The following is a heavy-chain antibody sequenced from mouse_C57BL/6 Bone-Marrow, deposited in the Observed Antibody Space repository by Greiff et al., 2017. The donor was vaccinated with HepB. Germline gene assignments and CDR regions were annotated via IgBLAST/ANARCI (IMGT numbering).Heavy chain of an antibody. Sequence: QVQLQQPGAELVRPGTSVKLSCKASGYTFTSYWMHWVKQRPGQGLEWIGEIDPSDSYTNYNQKFKGKATLTVDTSSCTAYIQLSSLTSEDSAGYDSARWLHPAFDYWGQGTSLTVSS. CDR1: GYTFTSYW. CDR3: ARWLHPAFDY. J-gene: IGHJ2*02. CDR2: IDPSDSYT. V-gene: IGHV1-59*01. D-gene: IGHD2-2*01.